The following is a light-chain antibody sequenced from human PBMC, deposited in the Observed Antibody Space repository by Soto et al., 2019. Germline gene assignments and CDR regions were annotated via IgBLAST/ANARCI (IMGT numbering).Light chain of an antibody. CDR2: EVT. J-gene: IGLJ3*02. CDR3: TSYTRSTTLVV. CDR1: SDDVGRFNY. V-gene: IGLV2-14*01. Sequence: QSALTQPVSVSGSPGQSITISCTGTSDDVGRFNYVSWYQQHPGKAPKLMIYEVTNRPSGVSNRFSGSKSGNTASLTISGLQAEDEADYYCTSYTRSTTLVVFGGGTKLTVL.